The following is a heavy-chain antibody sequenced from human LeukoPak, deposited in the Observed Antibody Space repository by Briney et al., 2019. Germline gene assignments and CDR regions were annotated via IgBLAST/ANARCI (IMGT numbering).Heavy chain of an antibody. V-gene: IGHV3-30*18. Sequence: GGSLRLSCAASGFTFSSYGMHWVRQAPGKGLEWVAVISYDGSNKYYADSVKGRFTISRDNSKNTLYLQMNSLRAEDTAVYYCAKAGVVPAASREDAFDIWGQGTMVTVSS. J-gene: IGHJ3*02. CDR1: GFTFSSYG. D-gene: IGHD2-2*01. CDR2: ISYDGSNK. CDR3: AKAGVVPAASREDAFDI.